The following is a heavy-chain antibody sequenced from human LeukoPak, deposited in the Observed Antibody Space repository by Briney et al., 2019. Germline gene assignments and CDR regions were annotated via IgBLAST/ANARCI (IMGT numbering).Heavy chain of an antibody. CDR3: ARVGYCSHGSCLRLDWYFDL. J-gene: IGHJ2*01. V-gene: IGHV4-59*13. CDR1: GGSISQYY. Sequence: PSETLSLTCTVSGGSISQYYWSWIRQTPGTGLEWIGYIYYNGRTKYNPSLKTRVTISVDTSKNQFSLKLSSATAADTAVYYCARVGYCSHGSCLRLDWYFDLWGRGTLVTVSS. D-gene: IGHD2-15*01. CDR2: IYYNGRT.